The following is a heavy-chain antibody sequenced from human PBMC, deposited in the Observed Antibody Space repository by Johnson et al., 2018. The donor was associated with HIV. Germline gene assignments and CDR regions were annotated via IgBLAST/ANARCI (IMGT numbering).Heavy chain of an antibody. Sequence: QVQLVESGGGVVQPGRSLRLSCAASGFTFSSYAMHWVRQAPGKGLEWVAVISYDGSNKYYADSVKGRFTISRDNSKNTLYLQMNSLRAEDTAVYYCARLRGAFYIWGQGTMVTVSS. CDR3: ARLRGAFYI. V-gene: IGHV3-30*04. CDR2: ISYDGSNK. CDR1: GFTFSSYA. J-gene: IGHJ3*02.